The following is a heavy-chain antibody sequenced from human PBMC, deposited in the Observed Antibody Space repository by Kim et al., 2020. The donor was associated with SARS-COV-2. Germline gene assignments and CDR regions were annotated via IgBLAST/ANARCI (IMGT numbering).Heavy chain of an antibody. Sequence: SETLSLTCTVSGGSISSNSYYWGWIRQPPGKGLEWIGSIYYIGATYYSPSLKSRVTISVDTSKNQFSLNLSSVTAADTAVYYCASLTVTTSTFDYWGQGTLVNVSS. CDR3: ASLTVTTSTFDY. J-gene: IGHJ4*02. CDR1: GGSISSNSYY. V-gene: IGHV4-39*01. D-gene: IGHD4-17*01. CDR2: IYYIGAT.